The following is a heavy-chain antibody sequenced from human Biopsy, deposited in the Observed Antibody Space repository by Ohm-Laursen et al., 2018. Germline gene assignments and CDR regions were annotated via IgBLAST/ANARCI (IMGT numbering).Heavy chain of an antibody. D-gene: IGHD3-10*01. CDR3: VRGGSGSFPFDY. V-gene: IGHV4-59*02. Sequence: GTLSLTCTVSGDSVTKYYWSWIRQPPGKGLEWIGHIYYSVMTNYNPSLQSRVSISVDTSRNQVSLTLSSATAADTAVYYCVRGGSGSFPFDYWGPGTLVTVSS. J-gene: IGHJ4*02. CDR1: GDSVTKYY. CDR2: IYYSVMT.